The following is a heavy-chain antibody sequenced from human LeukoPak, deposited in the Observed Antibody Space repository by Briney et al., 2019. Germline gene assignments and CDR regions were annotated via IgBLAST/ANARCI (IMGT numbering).Heavy chain of an antibody. J-gene: IGHJ4*02. CDR2: TYYRSKWYS. V-gene: IGHV6-1*01. Sequence: SQTLALTCAISGDSVSSTSAAWDWIRQSPARVLEWLGRTYYRSKWYSDDAVSVRGGITVNPDTSTNQFSLQLNSVTPKDTAVYYCARYTSSWFFDSWGLGTLVTASS. CDR1: GDSVSSTSAA. D-gene: IGHD6-13*01. CDR3: ARYTSSWFFDS.